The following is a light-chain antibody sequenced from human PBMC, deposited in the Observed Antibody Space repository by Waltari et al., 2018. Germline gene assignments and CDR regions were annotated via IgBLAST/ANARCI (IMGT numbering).Light chain of an antibody. V-gene: IGLV3-21*04. Sequence: SYVLTQPPSVSVAPGVTARITRWGDNMGSYSVHWYQQRPGHAPMLVIYYYSDRPSGIPERFSGSNSGNTATLTISRVEAGDEAKYYCHVWHPDVDPGVFGTGTDVTVL. J-gene: IGLJ1*01. CDR2: YYS. CDR1: NMGSYS. CDR3: HVWHPDVDPGV.